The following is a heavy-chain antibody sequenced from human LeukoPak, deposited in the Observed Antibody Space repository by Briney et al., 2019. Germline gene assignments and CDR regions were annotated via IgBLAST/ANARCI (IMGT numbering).Heavy chain of an antibody. CDR3: AKVQQQLIDY. J-gene: IGHJ4*02. CDR1: GFTFSSYA. V-gene: IGHV3-23*01. D-gene: IGHD6-13*01. CDR2: ISGSGGST. Sequence: PGGSLRLSCAASGFTFSSYAMSWVRQAPGQGLEWVSAISGSGGSTYYADTVKGRFTISRDNSKNTLYLQMNSLRAEDTAVYYCAKVQQQLIDYWGQGTLVTVSS.